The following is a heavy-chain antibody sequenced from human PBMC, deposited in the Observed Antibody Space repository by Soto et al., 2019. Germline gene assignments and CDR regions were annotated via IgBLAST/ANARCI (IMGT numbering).Heavy chain of an antibody. J-gene: IGHJ3*02. CDR1: GGSISHFY. CDR3: AASYYATLTGHFAFDI. Sequence: QVQLQESGPRLVKPSETLSLTCTVSGGSISHFYWSWIRQSPGKGLEWLGYIYDSGSTSYNPSLRSRVTMSMDTSKTQFSLNLTSVTAADTAVYFCAASYYATLTGHFAFDIWGHGTMVTVSS. CDR2: IYDSGST. V-gene: IGHV4-59*01. D-gene: IGHD3-9*01.